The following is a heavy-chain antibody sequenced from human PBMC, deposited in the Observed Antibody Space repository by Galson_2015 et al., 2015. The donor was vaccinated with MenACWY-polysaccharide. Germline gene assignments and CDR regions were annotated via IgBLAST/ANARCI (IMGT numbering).Heavy chain of an antibody. CDR2: ISWNSGSI. J-gene: IGHJ6*03. Sequence: SLRLSCAASGFTFDDYAMHWVRQAPGKGLEWVSGISWNSGSIGYADSVKGRFTISRDNAKNSLYLQMNSLRAEDTALYYCAKDISRGNIGYCSSTSCYPYYYYYMDVWGKGTTVTVSS. CDR3: AKDISRGNIGYCSSTSCYPYYYYYMDV. CDR1: GFTFDDYA. D-gene: IGHD2-2*01. V-gene: IGHV3-9*01.